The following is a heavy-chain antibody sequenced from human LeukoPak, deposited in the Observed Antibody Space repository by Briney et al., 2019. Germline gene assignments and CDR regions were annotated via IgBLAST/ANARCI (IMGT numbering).Heavy chain of an antibody. J-gene: IGHJ4*02. CDR1: GFVFSNSW. D-gene: IGHD6-6*01. CDR2: MKQDGREK. Sequence: PGGSLRLSCTASGFVFSNSWMSWVRQAPGKGLEWVANMKQDGREKYYVDSVKGRFTVSRDNAKNSLYLQMNSLRAEDMALYYCAKDTRQYSTSGEFDYWGQGTLVTVSS. V-gene: IGHV3-7*03. CDR3: AKDTRQYSTSGEFDY.